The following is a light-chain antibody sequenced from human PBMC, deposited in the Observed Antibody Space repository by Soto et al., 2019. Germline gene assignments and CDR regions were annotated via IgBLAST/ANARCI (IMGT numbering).Light chain of an antibody. J-gene: IGLJ3*02. CDR2: EVS. Sequence: QSVLTQPPSASGSPGQSVTISCTGTSSDVGDYNYVSWYKQHPGKAPKLMIYEVSKRPSGVPDRFSGSKSGNTASLTVSGLQAEDEADYYCSSYAGSNNWVFGGGTKVTVL. CDR1: SSDVGDYNY. V-gene: IGLV2-8*01. CDR3: SSYAGSNNWV.